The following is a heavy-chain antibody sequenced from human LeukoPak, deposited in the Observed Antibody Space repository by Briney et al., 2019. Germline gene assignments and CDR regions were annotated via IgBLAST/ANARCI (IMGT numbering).Heavy chain of an antibody. V-gene: IGHV1-69*06. Sequence: SVKVSCKASGGIFSSYAISWVRQAPGQGLEWMGGIIPIFGTANYAQKFQGRVTITADKSTSTAYMELSSLRSEDTAVYYCARRIAAAHDYWGQGTLVTVSS. CDR1: GGIFSSYA. J-gene: IGHJ4*02. D-gene: IGHD6-13*01. CDR3: ARRIAAAHDY. CDR2: IIPIFGTA.